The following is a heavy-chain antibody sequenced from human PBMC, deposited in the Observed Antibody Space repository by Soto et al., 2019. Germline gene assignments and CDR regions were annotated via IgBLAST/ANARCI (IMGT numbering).Heavy chain of an antibody. Sequence: ESLKISCEGTGYSFGSYWIARVRQMPGKGLEWVGIIYPGDCETTYSPSVDGQVLIPVDRPGNTAHLPWSSLTTADTAPPHCAPSGAYGSDNTWYNFYALDVWGQGTTVTVSS. V-gene: IGHV5-51*04. D-gene: IGHD2-21*01. J-gene: IGHJ6*02. CDR2: IYPGDCET. CDR1: GYSFGSYW. CDR3: APSGAYGSDNTWYNFYALDV.